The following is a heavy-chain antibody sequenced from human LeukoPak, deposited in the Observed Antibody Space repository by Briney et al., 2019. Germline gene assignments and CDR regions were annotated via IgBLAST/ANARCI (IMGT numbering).Heavy chain of an antibody. CDR2: ISGDGAKT. Sequence: PGGSLRLSCAASGFTFSGCALSWVRQAPGKGLEWVAGISGDGAKTYYADSVKARFTISRDNSKNTPFLQMDRLRAEDTAVYYCARRVQPNAGPFDSWGQGTLASVS. D-gene: IGHD3-10*01. V-gene: IGHV3-23*01. CDR3: ARRVQPNAGPFDS. CDR1: GFTFSGCA. J-gene: IGHJ4*02.